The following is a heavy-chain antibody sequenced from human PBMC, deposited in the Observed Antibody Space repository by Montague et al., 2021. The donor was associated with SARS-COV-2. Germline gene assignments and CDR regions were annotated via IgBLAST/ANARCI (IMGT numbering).Heavy chain of an antibody. CDR3: AKGKYSAYVLDY. CDR2: IYSGDRGT. Sequence: SLRLSCAASGFTFNSYSMSWVRQSPGKGLEWVSVIYSGDRGTYYADSVKGSFTISRDNSKKTLYLQMHSPRAEDTAKYYCAKGKYSAYVLDYWGQGTQVTVSS. CDR1: GFTFNSYS. V-gene: IGHV3-23*03. J-gene: IGHJ4*02. D-gene: IGHD5-12*01.